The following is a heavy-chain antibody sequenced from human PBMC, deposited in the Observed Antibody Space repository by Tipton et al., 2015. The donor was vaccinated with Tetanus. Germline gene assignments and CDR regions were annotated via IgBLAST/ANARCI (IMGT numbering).Heavy chain of an antibody. V-gene: IGHV1-69*06. CDR1: GGIFSTYA. CDR3: ARDRGDYIYYGMDV. Sequence: QMQLVQSGAEVKKPGSSVKVSCKASGGIFSTYAINWVRQAPGQGLEWMGGIIPIFGTANYAQKFQGRVTITADKSTGTAYMELSSLRSEDTAVYYCARDRGDYIYYGMDVWGPGTTVTVS. J-gene: IGHJ6*02. CDR2: IIPIFGTA. D-gene: IGHD3-22*01.